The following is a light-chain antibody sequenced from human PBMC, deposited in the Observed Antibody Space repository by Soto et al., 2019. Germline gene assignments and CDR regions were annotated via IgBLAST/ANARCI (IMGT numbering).Light chain of an antibody. CDR2: AAS. V-gene: IGKV1-17*01. Sequence: DIQMTQSSSSLSTSLGDRSTITCRASLGIRNDLSWYQHKPGKAPKRLIYAASSLQSGVPSRFSGSGSGTEFTLTISSLQPEDFATYFCLQHDSYPCTFGQGTKLDIK. CDR3: LQHDSYPCT. CDR1: LGIRND. J-gene: IGKJ1*01.